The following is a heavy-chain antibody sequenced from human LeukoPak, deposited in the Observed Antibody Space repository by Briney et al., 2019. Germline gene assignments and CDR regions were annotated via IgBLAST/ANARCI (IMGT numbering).Heavy chain of an antibody. CDR1: GYTFTSYD. V-gene: IGHV1-8*01. J-gene: IGHJ6*03. CDR3: ARGSVSEYQLLWPHYYYYMDV. Sequence: ASVKVSCKASGYTFTSYDINWVRQATGRGLEWMGWMNPNSGNTGYAQKFQGRVTMTRNTSISTAYMELSSLRSEDTAVYYCARGSVSEYQLLWPHYYYYMDVWGKGTTVTVSS. CDR2: MNPNSGNT. D-gene: IGHD2-2*01.